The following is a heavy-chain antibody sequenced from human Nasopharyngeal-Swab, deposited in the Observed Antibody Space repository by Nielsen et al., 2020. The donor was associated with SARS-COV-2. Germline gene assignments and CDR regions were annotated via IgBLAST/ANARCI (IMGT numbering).Heavy chain of an antibody. J-gene: IGHJ4*02. Sequence: GGSLRLSCAASGFTFSSYSMNWVRQAPGKGLEWVSSISSSSSYIYYADSVKGRFTISRDNAKNSLYLQMNSLGAEDTAVYYCARATYYYDSSGYFDYWGQGTLVTVSS. V-gene: IGHV3-21*01. CDR2: ISSSSSYI. CDR3: ARATYYYDSSGYFDY. D-gene: IGHD3-22*01. CDR1: GFTFSSYS.